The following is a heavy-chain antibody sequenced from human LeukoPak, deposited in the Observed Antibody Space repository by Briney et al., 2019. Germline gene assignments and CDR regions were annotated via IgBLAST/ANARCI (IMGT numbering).Heavy chain of an antibody. CDR3: SHRHKLGVTGHVETFDS. D-gene: IGHD2-21*02. J-gene: IGHJ5*01. CDR1: GFSLSTGGMG. Sequence: SGPTLVKPTQTLILTCTFSGFSLSTGGMGVGWIRQPPGKALEWLAFIFWDGNEHYSPSLKNRLTITKETSKNQVILTMTNMDPVDTATSYCSHRHKLGVTGHVETFDSWGQGTLVTVSS. V-gene: IGHV2-5*02. CDR2: IFWDGNE.